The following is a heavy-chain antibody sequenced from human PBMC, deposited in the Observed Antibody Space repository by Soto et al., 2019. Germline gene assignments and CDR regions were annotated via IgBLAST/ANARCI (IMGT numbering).Heavy chain of an antibody. J-gene: IGHJ4*02. CDR1: GFTFSSSF. Sequence: EVQVVESGGALVQPGGSLRLSCVASGFTFSSSFMGWVGQAPGKGLEWVANINQDGGGTYYVDSVEGRFTISRDNAKDSLYLQMNSLRGEDTAVYYCARYFRGSGRYFFDYWGQGTLVTVSS. D-gene: IGHD6-19*01. V-gene: IGHV3-7*03. CDR3: ARYFRGSGRYFFDY. CDR2: INQDGGGT.